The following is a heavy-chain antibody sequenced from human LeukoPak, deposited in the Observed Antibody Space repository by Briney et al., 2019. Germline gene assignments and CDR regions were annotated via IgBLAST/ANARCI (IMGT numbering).Heavy chain of an antibody. Sequence: SETLSLTCAVYGGSFSGYYWSWIRQPPGKGLEWIGYIYYTGSTNYNPSLKSRVIISLDTSKNQFSLKLSSVSAADTAVYYCARTLSRWDPFDYWGQGTLVTVSS. CDR3: ARTLSRWDPFDY. CDR1: GGSFSGYY. CDR2: IYYTGST. J-gene: IGHJ4*02. V-gene: IGHV4-59*01. D-gene: IGHD1-26*01.